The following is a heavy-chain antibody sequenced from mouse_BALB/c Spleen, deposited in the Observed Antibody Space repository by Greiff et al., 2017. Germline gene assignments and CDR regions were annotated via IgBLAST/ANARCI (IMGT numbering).Heavy chain of an antibody. J-gene: IGHJ2*01. Sequence: QVQLKESGAELVRPGVSVKISCKGSGYTFTDYAMHWVKQSHAKSLEWIGVISTYYGDASYNQKFKGKATMTVDKSSSTAYMELARLTSEDSAIYYCARGGMITTGEYFDYWGQGTTLTVSS. D-gene: IGHD2-4*01. CDR3: ARGGMITTGEYFDY. CDR1: GYTFTDYA. CDR2: ISTYYGDA. V-gene: IGHV1S137*01.